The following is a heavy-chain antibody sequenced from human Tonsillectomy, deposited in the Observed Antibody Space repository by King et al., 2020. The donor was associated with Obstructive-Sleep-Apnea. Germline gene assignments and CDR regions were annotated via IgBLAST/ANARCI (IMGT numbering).Heavy chain of an antibody. D-gene: IGHD3-9*01. V-gene: IGHV3-23*04. CDR1: GFTFSSYA. Sequence: VQLVESGGGLVQPGGSLRLSCAASGFTFSSYAMNWVRQAPGKGLEWVSAIRGSGGSTYYADSVKGRFTISRDNSENTLYLQMNSLRAGDTAVYYCAKDLISRYGILTGYYGSDPWGQGTLVTVSS. CDR2: IRGSGGST. J-gene: IGHJ5*02. CDR3: AKDLISRYGILTGYYGSDP.